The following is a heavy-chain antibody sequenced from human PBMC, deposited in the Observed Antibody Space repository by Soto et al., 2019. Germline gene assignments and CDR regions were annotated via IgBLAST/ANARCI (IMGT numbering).Heavy chain of an antibody. CDR1: GYTFTNYW. Sequence: GESLKISCKGSGYTFTNYWIGWVRQMPGKGLEWMGIIYPGDSDAKYNPSFQGQVTISADKSITTTYLRWTSLKASDTAIYYCAASIFYYGMDVWGQGTTVTVSS. CDR2: IYPGDSDA. J-gene: IGHJ6*02. CDR3: AASIFYYGMDV. V-gene: IGHV5-51*01.